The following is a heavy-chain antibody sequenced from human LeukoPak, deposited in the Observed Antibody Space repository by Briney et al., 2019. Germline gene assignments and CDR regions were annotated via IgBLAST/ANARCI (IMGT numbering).Heavy chain of an antibody. CDR2: IWYDGSNK. J-gene: IGHJ4*02. CDR1: GFTFSSYS. Sequence: GGSLRLSCAASGFTFSSYSMNWVRQAPGKGLEWVAVIWYDGSNKYYADSVKGRFTISRDNSKNTLYLQMNSLRAEDTAVYYCARGVDYTFDYWGQGTLVTVSS. D-gene: IGHD4-11*01. CDR3: ARGVDYTFDY. V-gene: IGHV3-33*08.